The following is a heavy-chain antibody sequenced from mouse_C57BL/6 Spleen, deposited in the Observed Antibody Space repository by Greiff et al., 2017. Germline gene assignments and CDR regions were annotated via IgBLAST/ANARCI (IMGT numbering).Heavy chain of an antibody. CDR2: IYPGDGDT. CDR3: ARMDYGNYENFDY. D-gene: IGHD2-1*01. J-gene: IGHJ2*01. V-gene: IGHV1-82*01. Sequence: VQLQQSGPELVKPGASVKISCKASGYAFSSSWMNWVKQRPGKGLEWIGRIYPGDGDTNYNGKFKGKATLTADKSSSTAYMQLSSLTSEDSAVYFCARMDYGNYENFDYWGQGTTLTVSS. CDR1: GYAFSSSW.